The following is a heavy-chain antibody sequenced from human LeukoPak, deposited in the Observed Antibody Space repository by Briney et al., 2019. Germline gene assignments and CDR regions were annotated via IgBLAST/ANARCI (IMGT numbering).Heavy chain of an antibody. J-gene: IGHJ5*02. V-gene: IGHV1-18*01. CDR2: ISAYNGNT. D-gene: IGHD1-14*01. Sequence: ASVKVSCKASGYTFTTYGSSWVRQAPGQGLEWMGWISAYNGNTNYAQKLQGRVTMTTDTSTSTAYMELRSLRSDDTAVYYCARGRPPGNWFDPWGQGTLVTVSS. CDR1: GYTFTTYG. CDR3: ARGRPPGNWFDP.